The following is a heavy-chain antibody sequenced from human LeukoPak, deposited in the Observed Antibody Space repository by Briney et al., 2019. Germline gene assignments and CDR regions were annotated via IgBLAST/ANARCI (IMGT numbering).Heavy chain of an antibody. CDR2: ISAYNGNT. D-gene: IGHD1-26*01. CDR1: GYTFTNYG. J-gene: IGHJ4*02. V-gene: IGHV1-18*01. Sequence: ASVKVSCKTSGYTFTNYGISWVRQAPGQGLEWMGWISAYNGNTNYVQKFQGRVTMTTDTSTTTVYMELSSLRSDDTAVYYCAGDIATIVHQDWGQGTQVTVSS. CDR3: AGDIATIVHQD.